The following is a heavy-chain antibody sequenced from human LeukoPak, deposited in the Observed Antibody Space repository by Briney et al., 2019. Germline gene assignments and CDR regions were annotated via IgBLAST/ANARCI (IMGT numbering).Heavy chain of an antibody. CDR1: GGSTINYY. J-gene: IGHJ4*02. CDR3: ARGHTANYYDSSGYYYYFDY. V-gene: IGHV4-59*08. Sequence: SETLSLTCDVSGGSTINYYWSWIRQPPGKGLEWIGFVYYSGSTSYNPSLKSRVTISLDTSKNQFSLKVTSVTATDTAVYYCARGHTANYYDSSGYYYYFDYWGQGTLVTVSS. D-gene: IGHD3-22*01. CDR2: VYYSGST.